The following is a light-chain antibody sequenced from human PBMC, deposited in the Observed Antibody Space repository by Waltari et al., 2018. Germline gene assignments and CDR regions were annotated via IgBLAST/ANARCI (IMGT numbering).Light chain of an antibody. CDR2: EVS. CDR3: GQGTHLPFT. CDR1: QSLVHSNGNTY. V-gene: IGKV2-30*02. J-gene: IGKJ3*01. Sequence: DVVMTQSPLSLSITPGQPASISCRSSQSLVHSNGNTYLSWYHQRPGQPPRRLIYEVSNQDSGVPDRFSGSGTGADFTLKISRVEAEDVGVYYCGQGTHLPFTFGPGTKLDIK.